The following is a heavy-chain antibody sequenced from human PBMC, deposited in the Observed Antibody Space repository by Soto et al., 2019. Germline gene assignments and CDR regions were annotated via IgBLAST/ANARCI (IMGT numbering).Heavy chain of an antibody. D-gene: IGHD5-18*01. Sequence: ESLKSSFKGSRYSFTSYWIGWVGQIPGKGLEWMGIIYPGDSDTRYSPSFQGQVTISADKSISTAYLQWSSLKASDTAMYYCALRNGYSYGSYFDYWGQGTLVTVSS. CDR3: ALRNGYSYGSYFDY. J-gene: IGHJ4*02. CDR1: RYSFTSYW. V-gene: IGHV5-51*01. CDR2: IYPGDSDT.